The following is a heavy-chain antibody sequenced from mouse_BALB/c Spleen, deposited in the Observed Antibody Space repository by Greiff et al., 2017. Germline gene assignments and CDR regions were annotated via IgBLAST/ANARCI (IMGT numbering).Heavy chain of an antibody. CDR2: IDPANGNT. Sequence: VQLKESGAELVKPGASVKLSCTASGFNIKDTYMHWVKQRPEQGLEWIGRIDPANGNTKYDPKFQGKATITADTSSNTAYLQLSSLTSEDTAVYYCARVGKYYAMDYWGQGTSVTVSS. V-gene: IGHV14-3*02. J-gene: IGHJ4*01. CDR3: ARVGKYYAMDY. CDR1: GFNIKDTY.